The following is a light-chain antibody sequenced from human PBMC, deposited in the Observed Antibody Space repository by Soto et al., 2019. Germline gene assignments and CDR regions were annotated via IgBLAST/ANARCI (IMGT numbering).Light chain of an antibody. Sequence: EIVLTQSPGTLSLSPGERATLSCRASQSVSSSYLAWYQQKPGQAPRLLIYGASSRATGIPDRFSGSGSGTDCTLTISRLEPEDFSVYYCQQYGSSPTCTFGQGTKVEIK. V-gene: IGKV3-20*01. J-gene: IGKJ1*01. CDR1: QSVSSSY. CDR2: GAS. CDR3: QQYGSSPTCT.